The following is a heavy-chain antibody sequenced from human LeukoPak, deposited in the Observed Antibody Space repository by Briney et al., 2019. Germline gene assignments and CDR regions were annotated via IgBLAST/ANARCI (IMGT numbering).Heavy chain of an antibody. CDR1: GYTFTGYY. J-gene: IGHJ4*02. Sequence: ASVKVSCKASGYTFTGYYMHWVRQAPGQGLEWMGRINPNSGSTNYAQKFQGRVTMTRDTSISTAYMELSRLRSDDTAVYYCARDITFRGYASGYWGQGTLVTVSS. CDR2: INPNSGST. V-gene: IGHV1-2*06. D-gene: IGHD5-12*01. CDR3: ARDITFRGYASGY.